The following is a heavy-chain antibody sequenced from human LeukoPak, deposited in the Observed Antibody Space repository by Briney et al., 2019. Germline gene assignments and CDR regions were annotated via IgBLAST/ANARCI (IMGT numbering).Heavy chain of an antibody. V-gene: IGHV1-2*06. D-gene: IGHD2-2*01. Sequence: ASVKVSCKASGYTFTGYSVHWVRQAPGQGLEWMGRINPNSGGTLYAQKFQGRVIVTRDTPITTAYMELTNLTSADTAVYYCARDGGYCTSPNCALDYMDVWGRGTTVTVSS. CDR2: INPNSGGT. CDR1: GYTFTGYS. J-gene: IGHJ6*03. CDR3: ARDGGYCTSPNCALDYMDV.